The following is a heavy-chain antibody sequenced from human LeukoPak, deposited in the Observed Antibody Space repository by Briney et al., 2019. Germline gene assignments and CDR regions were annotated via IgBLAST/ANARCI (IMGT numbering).Heavy chain of an antibody. J-gene: IGHJ5*02. D-gene: IGHD5-12*01. CDR1: GGSISSYY. CDR3: AREKTEDIVATIGWFDP. CDR2: IYYSGST. V-gene: IGHV4-59*01. Sequence: SETLSPTCTVSGGSISSYYWSWIRQPPGKGLEWIGYIYYSGSTNYNPSLKSRVTISVDTSKNQFSLKLSSVTAADTAVYYCAREKTEDIVATIGWFDPWGQGTLVTVSS.